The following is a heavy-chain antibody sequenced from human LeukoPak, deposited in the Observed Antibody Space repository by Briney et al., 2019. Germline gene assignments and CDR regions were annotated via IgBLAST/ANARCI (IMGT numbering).Heavy chain of an antibody. CDR1: GFTFREFC. J-gene: IGHJ4*02. V-gene: IGHV3-7*03. Sequence: GGSLRLSCAASGFTFREFCMSAVPGAPGEGVEWVANIHQNGFEKYSVEGRCTISHDNVNSLLYLTTNSPRADDTAMYYCARDRDAKDFWGQGTLVTVSS. CDR2: IHQNGFEK. CDR3: ARDRDAKDF.